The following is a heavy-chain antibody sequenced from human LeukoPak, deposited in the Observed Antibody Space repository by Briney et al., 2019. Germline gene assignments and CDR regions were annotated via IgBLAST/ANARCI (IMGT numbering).Heavy chain of an antibody. V-gene: IGHV1-18*01. J-gene: IGHJ4*02. CDR1: GYTFTSYG. CDR2: ISAYNGNT. Sequence: ASVKVSCKASGYTFTSYGISWVRQAPGQGLEWMGWISAYNGNTNYAQKLQGRVTMTTDTSTNTAYMELRSLRSDDTAVYYCARERPDYGDSDYWGQGTLVTVSS. D-gene: IGHD4-17*01. CDR3: ARERPDYGDSDY.